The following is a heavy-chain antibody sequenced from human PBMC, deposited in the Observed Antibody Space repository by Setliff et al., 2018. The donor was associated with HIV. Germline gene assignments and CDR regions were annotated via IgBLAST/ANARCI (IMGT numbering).Heavy chain of an antibody. CDR2: IYSDDYT. CDR3: ARDAITLIRGITAFDY. V-gene: IGHV3-66*01. CDR1: GFNVNNKY. Sequence: PGGSLRLSCAASGFNVNNKYMSWVRQAPGKGLEWVSIIYSDDYTKYADSLKGRFTISRDTSNNTLYLQMNSLRAEDMAVYYCARDAITLIRGITAFDYWGQGTLVTVSS. J-gene: IGHJ4*02. D-gene: IGHD3-10*01.